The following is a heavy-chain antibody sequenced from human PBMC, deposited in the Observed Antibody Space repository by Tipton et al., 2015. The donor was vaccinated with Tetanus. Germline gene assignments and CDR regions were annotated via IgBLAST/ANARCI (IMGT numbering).Heavy chain of an antibody. V-gene: IGHV4-61*01. D-gene: IGHD4-17*01. Sequence: TLSLTCTVSGGSISSSSYYWSWIRQPPGKGLEWIGYIYYTGNTNYNPSLKSRVTIPVDTSKSQFSLKLTSVTAADTAVYYCVRDRGLTTSGGIGMDVWGQGTTVTVSS. CDR3: VRDRGLTTSGGIGMDV. CDR2: IYYTGNT. CDR1: GGSISSSSYY. J-gene: IGHJ6*02.